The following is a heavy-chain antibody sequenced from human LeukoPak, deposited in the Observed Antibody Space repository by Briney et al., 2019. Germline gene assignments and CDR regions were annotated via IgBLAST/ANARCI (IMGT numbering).Heavy chain of an antibody. CDR1: GYTFTSYY. V-gene: IGHV1-18*04. CDR2: INAYNGNT. D-gene: IGHD6-13*01. CDR3: ARFAPPRRVAAAEYYFDY. Sequence: ASVKVSCKASGYTFTSYYMHWVRQAPGQGLEWMGYINAYNGNTKYAQKVQGRVTMTTDTSKTTAYMELRSLRSDDTAVYYCARFAPPRRVAAAEYYFDYWGQGTLATVSS. J-gene: IGHJ4*02.